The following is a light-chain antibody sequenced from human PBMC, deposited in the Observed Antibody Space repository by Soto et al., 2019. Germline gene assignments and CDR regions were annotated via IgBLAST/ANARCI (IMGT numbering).Light chain of an antibody. CDR3: HQYGISPPT. J-gene: IGKJ1*01. CDR2: GVS. CDR1: QSVSGSD. Sequence: VLTQSPGTLSLSPGGRATRSRGASQSVSGSDLAWYQQKPGQAPRLLISGVSNRATGTPDRFSGSGSGTDFTLTISSLEPEDFAVFYCHQYGISPPTFGPGTKVDI. V-gene: IGKV3-20*01.